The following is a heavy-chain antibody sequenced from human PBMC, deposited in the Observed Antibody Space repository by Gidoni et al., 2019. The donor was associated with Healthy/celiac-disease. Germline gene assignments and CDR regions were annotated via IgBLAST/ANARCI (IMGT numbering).Heavy chain of an antibody. Sequence: EVQLLESGGGLVQPGVSLRLSCASSGFTFSSYAMSWVRQAPGKGLEWVSDISGSGGSTYYADSVKGRFTISRDNYKNTLYLKMNSLRAEDTAVYYCAKGKLGGGASVYNYWGQGTLVTVSS. CDR2: ISGSGGST. CDR3: AKGKLGGGASVYNY. D-gene: IGHD1-26*01. J-gene: IGHJ4*02. V-gene: IGHV3-23*01. CDR1: GFTFSSYA.